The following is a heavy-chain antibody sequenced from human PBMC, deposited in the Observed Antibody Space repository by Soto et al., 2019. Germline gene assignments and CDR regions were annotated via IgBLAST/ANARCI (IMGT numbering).Heavy chain of an antibody. CDR2: IYWDAIE. V-gene: IGHV2-5*02. CDR3: ALCFGRDVSGPNYFDP. D-gene: IGHD3-10*01. J-gene: IGHJ5*02. Sequence: QITLKESGPTLVKPTQTLTLTCTFSGFSLNTRLVGVCWIRQPPGKALEWLALIYWDAIERYSPSLKNSLTLTKDPSKKQVVLTMTHMDPMDTATYYCALCFGRDVSGPNYFDPWCQGTLVTVSS. CDR1: GFSLNTRLVG.